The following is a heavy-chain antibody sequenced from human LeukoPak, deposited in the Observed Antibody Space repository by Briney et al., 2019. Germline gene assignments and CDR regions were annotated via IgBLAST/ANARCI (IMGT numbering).Heavy chain of an antibody. V-gene: IGHV4-34*01. CDR2: INHSGST. D-gene: IGHD4-17*01. CDR1: GGSFSGYY. Sequence: SETLSLTCAVYGGSFSGYYWSWIRQPPGKGLEWIGEINHSGSTNYNPSLKSRVTISVDTSKNQFSLKLSSVTAADTAVYYCEVTTGYFDYWGQRTLVTVSS. J-gene: IGHJ4*02. CDR3: EVTTGYFDY.